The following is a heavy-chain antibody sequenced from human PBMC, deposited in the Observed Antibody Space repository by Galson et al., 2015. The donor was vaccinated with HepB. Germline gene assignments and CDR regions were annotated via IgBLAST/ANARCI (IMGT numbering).Heavy chain of an antibody. CDR1: GGSISSYY. V-gene: IGHV4-59*01. Sequence: LSLTCTVSGGSISSYYWSWIRQPPGKGLEWIGYIYYSGSTNYNPSLKSRVTISVDTSKNQFSLKLSSVTAADTAVYYCARGRAFRIAVAGTNYYYGMDVWGQGTTVTVSS. CDR3: ARGRAFRIAVAGTNYYYGMDV. D-gene: IGHD6-19*01. J-gene: IGHJ6*02. CDR2: IYYSGST.